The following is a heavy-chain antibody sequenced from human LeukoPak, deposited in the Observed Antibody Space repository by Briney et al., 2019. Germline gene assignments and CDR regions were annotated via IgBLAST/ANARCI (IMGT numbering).Heavy chain of an antibody. J-gene: IGHJ4*02. D-gene: IGHD3-22*01. CDR3: AKGPRVSSGYHPDY. CDR2: ITGSDDAT. Sequence: GGSLRLSCAASGFTFSSYAMTWVRQAPGKGLEWVSTITGSDDATYYAGSVKGRFTISREYSRNTVYLQLNSLRAEDSAMYYCAKGPRVSSGYHPDYWGQGTLVTVSS. CDR1: GFTFSSYA. V-gene: IGHV3-23*01.